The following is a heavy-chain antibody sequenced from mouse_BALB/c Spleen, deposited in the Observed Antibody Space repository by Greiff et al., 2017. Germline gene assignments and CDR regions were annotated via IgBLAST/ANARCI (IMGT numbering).Heavy chain of an antibody. V-gene: IGHV5-6-3*01. CDR2: INSNGGST. Sequence: EVMLVESGGGLVQPGGSLKLSCAASGFTFSSYGMSWVRQTPDKRLELVATINSNGGSTYYPDSVKGRFTISRDNAKNTLYLQMSSLKSEDTAMYYCARGGAYYAMDYWGQGTSVTVSS. J-gene: IGHJ4*01. CDR1: GFTFSSYG. CDR3: ARGGAYYAMDY.